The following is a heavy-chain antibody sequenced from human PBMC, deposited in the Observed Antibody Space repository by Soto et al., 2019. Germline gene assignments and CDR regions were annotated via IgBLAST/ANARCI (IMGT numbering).Heavy chain of an antibody. CDR1: GFTFSSYA. CDR3: AKGGRDGYNYYYYGMDV. J-gene: IGHJ6*02. D-gene: IGHD5-12*01. CDR2: ISGSGGST. Sequence: GGSLRLSCAASGFTFSSYAMSWVRQAPGKGLEWVSAISGSGGSTYYADSVKGRFTISRDNSKNTLYLPMHSLRAGDTAVYYCAKGGRDGYNYYYYGMDVWGQGTTVTVSS. V-gene: IGHV3-23*01.